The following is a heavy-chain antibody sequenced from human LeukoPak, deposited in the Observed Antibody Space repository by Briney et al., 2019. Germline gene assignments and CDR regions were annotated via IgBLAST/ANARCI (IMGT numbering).Heavy chain of an antibody. Sequence: SETLSLTCAVYGGSFSGYYWSWIRQPPGKGLEWIGAINHSGSTNYNPSLKSRVTISVDTSKNKFSLKLSSVTAADTAVYYCARGYLVGYYDSSGYYYYFDYWGQGTLVTVSS. CDR3: ARGYLVGYYDSSGYYYYFDY. J-gene: IGHJ4*02. V-gene: IGHV4-34*01. D-gene: IGHD3-22*01. CDR1: GGSFSGYY. CDR2: INHSGST.